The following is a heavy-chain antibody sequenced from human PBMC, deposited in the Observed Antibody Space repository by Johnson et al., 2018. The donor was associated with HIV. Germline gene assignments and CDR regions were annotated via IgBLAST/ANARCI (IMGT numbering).Heavy chain of an antibody. CDR3: ARESRAGLELREHAFDI. CDR2: IKQDGSEK. D-gene: IGHD1-7*01. V-gene: IGHV3-7*01. CDR1: GFTFSRYW. Sequence: VQLVESGGGLVQPGGSLRLSCAASGFTFSRYWMSWVRQAPGKGLEWMANIKQDGSEKYYVDSVRGRFTISRDNAKNSLYLQMNRLRAEDTAVYYCARESRAGLELREHAFDIWGQGTMVTVS. J-gene: IGHJ3*02.